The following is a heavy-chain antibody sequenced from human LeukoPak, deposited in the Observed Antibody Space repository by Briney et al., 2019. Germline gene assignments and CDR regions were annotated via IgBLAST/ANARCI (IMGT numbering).Heavy chain of an antibody. CDR3: ARSGAAAGLYYFDY. V-gene: IGHV4-59*12. J-gene: IGHJ4*02. CDR2: IYYSGST. Sequence: SETLSLTCTVSGGSISSYYWSWIRQPPGKGLEWIGYIYYSGSTNYNPSLKSRVTISVDTSKNQFSLKLSSVTAADTAVYYCARSGAAAGLYYFDYWGQGTLVTVSS. D-gene: IGHD6-13*01. CDR1: GGSISSYY.